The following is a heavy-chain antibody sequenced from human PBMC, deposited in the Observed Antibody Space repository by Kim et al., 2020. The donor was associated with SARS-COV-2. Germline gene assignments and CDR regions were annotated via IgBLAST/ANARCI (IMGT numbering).Heavy chain of an antibody. V-gene: IGHV4-31*03. J-gene: IGHJ5*02. CDR2: IYYSGST. Sequence: SETLSLTCTVSGGSISSGGYYWSWIRQHPGKGLEWIGYIYYSGSTYYNPSLKSRVTISVDTSKNQFSLKLSSVTAADTAVYYCARGARGITGTILFWFDPWGQGTLVTVSS. D-gene: IGHD1-7*01. CDR3: ARGARGITGTILFWFDP. CDR1: GGSISSGGYY.